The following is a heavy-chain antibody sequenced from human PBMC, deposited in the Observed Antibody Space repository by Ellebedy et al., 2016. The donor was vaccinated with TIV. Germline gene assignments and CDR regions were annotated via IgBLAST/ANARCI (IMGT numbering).Heavy chain of an antibody. CDR2: IKSKTDGGTT. Sequence: GGSLRLXXAASGFTFSNAWMTWVRQTPGKGLEWVGRIKSKTDGGTTDYAAPVKGRFTISRDDSRTTLYLQMNSLKTEDTGVYYCTRVYRGGSLDYWGQGTLVTVSS. J-gene: IGHJ4*02. D-gene: IGHD3-10*01. CDR3: TRVYRGGSLDY. V-gene: IGHV3-15*01. CDR1: GFTFSNAW.